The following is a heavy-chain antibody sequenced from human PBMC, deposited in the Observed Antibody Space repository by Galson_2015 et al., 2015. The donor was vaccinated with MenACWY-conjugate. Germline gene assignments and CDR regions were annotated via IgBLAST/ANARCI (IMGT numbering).Heavy chain of an antibody. J-gene: IGHJ2*01. CDR2: ISWDGGST. V-gene: IGHV3-43D*03. CDR1: GFTFDDYA. D-gene: IGHD4-17*01. CDR3: AKDSRNGDPRWYFDL. Sequence: SLRLSCAASGFTFDDYAMHWVRQAPGKGLEWVSLISWDGGSTYYADSVKGRFTISRDNSKNSLYLQMNSLRAEDTALYYCAKDSRNGDPRWYFDLWGRGTLVTVSS.